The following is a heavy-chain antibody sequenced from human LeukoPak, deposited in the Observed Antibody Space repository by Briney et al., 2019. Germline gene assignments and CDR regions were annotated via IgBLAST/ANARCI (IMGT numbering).Heavy chain of an antibody. CDR1: KFTFSHYG. CDR3: AKDAQRGFDYSNSLEY. D-gene: IGHD4-11*01. J-gene: IGHJ4*02. V-gene: IGHV3-33*06. CDR2: IWSDGSNR. Sequence: GGSLRLSCAASKFTFSHYGMHWVRQAPGKGLQWVAVIWSDGSNRYYADPVKGRFTISRDNSNNMVYLQMNSLRADDTGVYYCAKDAQRGFDYSNSLEYWGQGALVTVSS.